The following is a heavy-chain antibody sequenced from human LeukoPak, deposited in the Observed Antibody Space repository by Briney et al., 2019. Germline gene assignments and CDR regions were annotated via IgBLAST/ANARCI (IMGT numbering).Heavy chain of an antibody. J-gene: IGHJ6*02. CDR1: GYTFTSYG. D-gene: IGHD3-9*01. CDR3: ARGQYDILTGYFYYYYGMDV. V-gene: IGHV1-18*01. CDR2: ISAYNGNT. Sequence: GASVKVSCKASGYTFTSYGISWVRRAPGQGLGWMGWISAYNGNTNYAQKLQGRVTMTTDTSTSTAYMELRSLRSDDTAVYYCARGQYDILTGYFYYYYGMDVWGQGTTVTVSS.